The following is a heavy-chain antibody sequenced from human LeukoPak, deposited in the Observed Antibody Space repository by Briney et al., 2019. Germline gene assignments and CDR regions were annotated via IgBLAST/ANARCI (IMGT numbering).Heavy chain of an antibody. D-gene: IGHD2-15*01. CDR3: ARDWWFDDSAAFDF. CDR1: GGSISGYY. CDR2: IYSSGST. Sequence: PSETLSLTCNVSGGSISGYYWSWLRQPAGKGLEWIGRIYSSGSTDYNPSLRGRLTMSVDTSKNEFSLKLTSVTAADTALYYCARDWWFDDSAAFDFWGQGTMVTVSS. V-gene: IGHV4-4*07. J-gene: IGHJ3*01.